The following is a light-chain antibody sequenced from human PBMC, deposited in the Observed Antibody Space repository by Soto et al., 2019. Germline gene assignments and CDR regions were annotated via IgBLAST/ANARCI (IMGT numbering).Light chain of an antibody. V-gene: IGKV3-11*01. CDR3: QQRCKRPCT. CDR2: DAS. Sequence: ETVSWQCPATVTLSPGERATLSCRASQSVSSYLAWYQQKPGQAPRLLIYDASNRATGIPARFSGSGSGTDFTLTISSLEPEDFAVYYCQQRCKRPCTFGQGTKVDI. J-gene: IGKJ1*01. CDR1: QSVSSY.